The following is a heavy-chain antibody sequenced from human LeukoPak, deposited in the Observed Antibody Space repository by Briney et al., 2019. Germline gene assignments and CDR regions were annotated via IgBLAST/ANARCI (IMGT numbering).Heavy chain of an antibody. CDR2: INHSGST. CDR3: ARHVDGGSKVTTFDY. V-gene: IGHV4-34*01. J-gene: IGHJ4*02. CDR1: GGSFSGYY. Sequence: SETLSLTCAVYGGSFSGYYWSWIRQPPGKGLERIGEINHSGSTNYNPSLKSRVTISVDTSKNQFSLKLSSVTAADTAVYYCARHVDGGSKVTTFDYWGQGTLVTVSS. D-gene: IGHD2-21*02.